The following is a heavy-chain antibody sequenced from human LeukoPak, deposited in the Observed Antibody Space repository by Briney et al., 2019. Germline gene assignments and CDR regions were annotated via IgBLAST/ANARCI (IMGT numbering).Heavy chain of an antibody. CDR1: GFIFSRYD. CDR3: ASGLTGWDI. J-gene: IGHJ4*02. V-gene: IGHV3-30*03. Sequence: GGSLRLACVASGFIFSRYDMCWVRQAPGKGLEWVAGMSVDSKYMYYVASVKGRFIISRDNAKNTLYLQMNSLRTEDTAVYYCASGLTGWDIWGQGALVTVSS. D-gene: IGHD6-19*01. CDR2: MSVDSKYM.